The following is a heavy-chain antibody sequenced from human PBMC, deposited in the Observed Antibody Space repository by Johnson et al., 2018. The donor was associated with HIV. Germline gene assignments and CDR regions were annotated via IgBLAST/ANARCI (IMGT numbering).Heavy chain of an antibody. CDR1: GFTFDDYG. V-gene: IGHV3-20*04. D-gene: IGHD6-6*01. Sequence: VRLVESGGGLVKPGGSLRLSCAASGFTFDDYGMSWVRQAPGKGLEWVSGINWNGGSTGYADSVKGRFTISRDNAKNSLYLQMNSLRAEDTALYFCTRRDSSELGDAFDIWGQGTMVTVSS. CDR2: INWNGGST. CDR3: TRRDSSELGDAFDI. J-gene: IGHJ3*02.